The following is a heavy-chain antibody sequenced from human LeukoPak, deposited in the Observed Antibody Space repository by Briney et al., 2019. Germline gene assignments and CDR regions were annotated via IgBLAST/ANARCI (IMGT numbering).Heavy chain of an antibody. Sequence: PSQTLSFTCTVSGDSISSGSYYWSWIRQPAGKGLEWIGRIHTSWRTNYNPSLKSRVTISADTSKNQFSLKLSSVTAADTAVYYCGRAVRGCASSTCRIYFYYMDVWGKGTTVTVS. CDR1: GDSISSGSYY. V-gene: IGHV4-61*02. CDR2: IHTSWRT. CDR3: GRAVRGCASSTCRIYFYYMDV. D-gene: IGHD2-2*01. J-gene: IGHJ6*03.